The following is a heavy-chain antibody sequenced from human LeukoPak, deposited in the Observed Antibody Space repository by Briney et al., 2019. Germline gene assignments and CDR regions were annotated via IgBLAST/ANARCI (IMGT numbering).Heavy chain of an antibody. Sequence: SETLSLTCTVSGGSISSRSHHWGWIRQPPGKGLEWIGNIYYSGSTFYNPSLKGRVTISVDTSKSQFSLKLSSLTAADTAVYYCARDGLTYYYGSGTFGAFDIWGQGTMVTVSS. CDR2: IYYSGST. J-gene: IGHJ3*02. CDR3: ARDGLTYYYGSGTFGAFDI. D-gene: IGHD3-10*01. CDR1: GGSISSRSHH. V-gene: IGHV4-39*07.